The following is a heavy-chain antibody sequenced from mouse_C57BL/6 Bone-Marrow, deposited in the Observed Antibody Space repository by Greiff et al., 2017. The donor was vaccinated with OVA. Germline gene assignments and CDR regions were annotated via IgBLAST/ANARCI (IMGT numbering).Heavy chain of an antibody. J-gene: IGHJ2*01. D-gene: IGHD4-1*02. V-gene: IGHV5-9-1*02. Sequence: EVMLVESGEGLVKPGGSLKLSCAASGFTFSSYAMSWVRQTPETRLEWVAYLSSGGDYIYYADTVKGRFTLSRANARTSLYRQMSRLKSEDTAMYDCTRVTTGLDVDYWGPGTTLTVSS. CDR2: LSSGGDYI. CDR1: GFTFSSYA. CDR3: TRVTTGLDVDY.